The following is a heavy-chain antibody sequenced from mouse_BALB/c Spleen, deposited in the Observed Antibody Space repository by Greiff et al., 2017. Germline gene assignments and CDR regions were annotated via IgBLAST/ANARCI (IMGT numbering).Heavy chain of an antibody. V-gene: IGHV1-69*02. CDR1: GYTFTSYW. CDR2: IDPYYGGT. Sequence: VQLQQPGAELVRPGASVKLSCKASGYTFTSYWINWVKQRPGQGLEWIGNIDPYYGGTSYNQKFKGKATLTVDKSSSTAYMQLKSLTSEDSAVYYCARSGYYDGDGYAMDYWGQGTSVTVSS. CDR3: ARSGYYDGDGYAMDY. J-gene: IGHJ4*01. D-gene: IGHD1-1*01.